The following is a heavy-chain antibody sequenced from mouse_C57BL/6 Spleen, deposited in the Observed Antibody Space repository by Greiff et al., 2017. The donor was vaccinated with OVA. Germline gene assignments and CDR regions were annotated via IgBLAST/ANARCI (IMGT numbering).Heavy chain of an antibody. D-gene: IGHD2-12*01. J-gene: IGHJ1*03. Sequence: EVKVEESGGGLVQPGGSMKLSCVASGFTFSNYWMNWVRQSPEKGLEWVAQIRLKSDNYATHYAESVKGRFTISRDDSKSSVYLQMNNLRAEDTGIYYCTVLRRGWYFDVWGTGTTVTVSS. CDR2: IRLKSDNYAT. CDR3: TVLRRGWYFDV. V-gene: IGHV6-3*01. CDR1: GFTFSNYW.